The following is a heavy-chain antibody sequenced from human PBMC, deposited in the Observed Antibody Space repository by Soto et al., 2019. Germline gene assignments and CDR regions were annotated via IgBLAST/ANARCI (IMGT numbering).Heavy chain of an antibody. CDR3: ARDPRTTVTSDAFDI. J-gene: IGHJ3*02. CDR1: GGTFSSYA. D-gene: IGHD4-17*01. Sequence: QVQLVQSGAEVKKPGSSVKVSCKASGGTFSSYAISWVRQAPGQGLEWMGGIITIFGTANYAQKFQGRVTITADESTSTAYMELSSLRSEDTALYYCARDPRTTVTSDAFDIWGQGTMVTVSS. V-gene: IGHV1-69*01. CDR2: IITIFGTA.